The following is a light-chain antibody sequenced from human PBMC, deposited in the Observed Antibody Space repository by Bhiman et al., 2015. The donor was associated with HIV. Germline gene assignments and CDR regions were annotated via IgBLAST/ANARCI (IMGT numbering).Light chain of an antibody. CDR2: DVS. CDR3: CSYAGPRIFWL. V-gene: IGLV2-14*03. Sequence: QSALTQPASVSGSPGQSIAISCTGTSSDIGAYDYVSWYQQHPGKAPKLMIYDVSNRPSGVSDRFSGSKSGNTASLAISGLQAEDEADYYCCSYAGPRIFWLFGGGTKLTVL. CDR1: SSDIGAYDY. J-gene: IGLJ3*02.